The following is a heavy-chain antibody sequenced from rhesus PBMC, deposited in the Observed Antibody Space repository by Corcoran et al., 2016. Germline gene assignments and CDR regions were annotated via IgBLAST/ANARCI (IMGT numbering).Heavy chain of an antibody. Sequence: QAQLQESGPGLVKPSETLSLTCAVSGGLFSSYWWSWIRQPPGKGLEWIGEINGNRGSTNYNPSLKSHITNSKGASKNQLSMKLSSGTAADTAVYYCASPRTVGQVGYWGQGVLVTASS. CDR2: INGNRGST. CDR3: ASPRTVGQVGY. D-gene: IGHD3-3*01. J-gene: IGHJ4*01. V-gene: IGHV4-80*01. CDR1: GGLFSSYW.